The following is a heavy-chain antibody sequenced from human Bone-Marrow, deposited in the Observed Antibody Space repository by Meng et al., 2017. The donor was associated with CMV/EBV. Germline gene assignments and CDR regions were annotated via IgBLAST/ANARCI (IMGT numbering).Heavy chain of an antibody. CDR2: IIPILGIA. CDR1: GGTFSSYA. CDR3: ARELGVVAALYGMDV. Sequence: SVKVSCKASGGTFSSYASSWVRQAPGQGLEWMGGIIPILGIANYAQKFQGRVTITADKSTSTAYMELSSLRSEDTAVYYCARELGVVAALYGMDVWGQGTTVTVSS. V-gene: IGHV1-69*10. D-gene: IGHD2-15*01. J-gene: IGHJ6*02.